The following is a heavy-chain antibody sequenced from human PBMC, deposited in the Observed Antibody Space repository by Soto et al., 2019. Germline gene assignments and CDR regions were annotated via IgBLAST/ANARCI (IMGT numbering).Heavy chain of an antibody. J-gene: IGHJ3*02. CDR2: ISAYNGNT. V-gene: IGHV1-18*01. CDR1: GYTFTSYG. D-gene: IGHD1-26*01. Sequence: GASVKVSCKASGYTFTSYGISWVRQAPGQGLEWMGWISAYNGNTNYAQKLQGRVTMTMDTSISTAYMELSRLRSDDTAVYYCARSGSYFGGAFDIWGQGTMVTVSS. CDR3: ARSGSYFGGAFDI.